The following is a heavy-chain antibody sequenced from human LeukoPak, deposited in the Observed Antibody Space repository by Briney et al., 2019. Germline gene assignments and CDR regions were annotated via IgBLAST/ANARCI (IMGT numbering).Heavy chain of an antibody. CDR1: GFTFSSYG. D-gene: IGHD3-22*01. CDR3: AKDIHYYGSSGYLG. J-gene: IGHJ4*02. CDR2: ISGSGGST. V-gene: IGHV3-23*01. Sequence: PGGTLRLSCAASGFTFSSYGMSWVRQAPGKGLEWVSAISGSGGSTYYADSVKGRFTISRDNSKNTLYLQMNSLRAEDTAVYYCAKDIHYYGSSGYLGWGQGTLVTVSS.